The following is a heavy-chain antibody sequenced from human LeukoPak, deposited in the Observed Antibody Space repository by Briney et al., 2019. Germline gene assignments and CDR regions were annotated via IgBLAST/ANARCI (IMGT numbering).Heavy chain of an antibody. CDR2: VHTSGTT. V-gene: IGHV4-61*02. D-gene: IGHD6-13*01. Sequence: SETLSLTCTVSADSVFSGDYYWSWIRQPAGKRLEWIGRVHTSGTTNYNPSLKSRVTLSVDTSKNQFSLKLNSLTAADTAVYYCARDVLAAPGTFDYWGQGALVTVSS. J-gene: IGHJ4*02. CDR3: ARDVLAAPGTFDY. CDR1: ADSVFSGDYY.